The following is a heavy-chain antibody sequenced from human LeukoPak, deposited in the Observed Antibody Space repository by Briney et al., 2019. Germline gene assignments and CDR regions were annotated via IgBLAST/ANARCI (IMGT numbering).Heavy chain of an antibody. CDR1: GFTVSSSD. J-gene: IGHJ4*02. CDR2: ISSSSSHI. V-gene: IGHV3-21*01. D-gene: IGHD3-10*01. CDR3: ARDASGSYPLYFDY. Sequence: PGGSLRLSCVASGFTVSSSDMNWVRQAPGKGLEWVSSISSSSSHIYYADSVKGRFTISRDNAKNSLYLQMNSLRAEDTAVYYCARDASGSYPLYFDYWGQGTLVTVSS.